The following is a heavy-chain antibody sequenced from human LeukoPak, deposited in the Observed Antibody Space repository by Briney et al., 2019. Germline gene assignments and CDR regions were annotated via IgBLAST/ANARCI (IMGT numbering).Heavy chain of an antibody. Sequence: SVTVSFTASGGTFSGYAISWVRQAPGQGLEWMGGIIPIFGTANYAQKFQGRVTITADESTSTAYMELSSLRSEDTAVYYCARVSGGYSGYDFYFDYWGQGTLVTVSS. D-gene: IGHD5-12*01. J-gene: IGHJ4*02. V-gene: IGHV1-69*13. CDR2: IIPIFGTA. CDR1: GGTFSGYA. CDR3: ARVSGGYSGYDFYFDY.